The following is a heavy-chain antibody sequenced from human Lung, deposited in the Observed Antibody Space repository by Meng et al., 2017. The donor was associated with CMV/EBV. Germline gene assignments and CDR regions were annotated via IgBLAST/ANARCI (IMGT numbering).Heavy chain of an antibody. Sequence: XCAASGFTFRRYDMHWVRQAPGKGLGGVAFILYDGSIKYYADSVKGRFTISRDNSKNTVYLQMNSLRIEDTAMYYCAKILVGASPDDAFDSWGQGXMVTVSS. J-gene: IGHJ3*02. CDR1: GFTFRRYD. V-gene: IGHV3-30*02. CDR3: AKILVGASPDDAFDS. D-gene: IGHD1-26*01. CDR2: ILYDGSIK.